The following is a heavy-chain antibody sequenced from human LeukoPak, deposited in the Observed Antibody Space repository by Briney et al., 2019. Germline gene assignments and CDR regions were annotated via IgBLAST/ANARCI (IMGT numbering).Heavy chain of an antibody. D-gene: IGHD4-11*01. CDR2: IHPSVVST. J-gene: IGHJ6*03. V-gene: IGHV1-46*01. CDR3: ARGGPTARTLYMDV. Sequence: ATVKVSCKASGYTFTSYYMHWVRQAPGQGLECMVIIHPSVVSTSYAQNLQCRVTMTRDMSTSTLYMGLSSLRSQDTPVYYCARGGPTARTLYMDVWGKGTTVTVSS. CDR1: GYTFTSYY.